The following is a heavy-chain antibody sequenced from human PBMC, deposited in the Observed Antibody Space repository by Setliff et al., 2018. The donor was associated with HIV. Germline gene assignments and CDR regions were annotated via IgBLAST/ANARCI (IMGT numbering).Heavy chain of an antibody. CDR1: GGSFSAYY. CDR3: ARVFVDTAVLRVLEYYFDS. Sequence: PSETLSLTCAVYGGSFSAYYWGWVRQPPGKGLEWIGSMYYSGSTYYTPSLKSRITISLDTSKNQFSLRMRSVTAADTAVYYCARVFVDTAVLRVLEYYFDSWGRGTLVTVSS. J-gene: IGHJ4*02. V-gene: IGHV4-34*01. CDR2: MYYSGST. D-gene: IGHD5-18*01.